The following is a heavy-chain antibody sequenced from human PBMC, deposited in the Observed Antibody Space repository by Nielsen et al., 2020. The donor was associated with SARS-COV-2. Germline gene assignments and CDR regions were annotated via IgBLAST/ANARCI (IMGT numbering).Heavy chain of an antibody. CDR3: ARALRSRGWFDP. J-gene: IGHJ5*02. D-gene: IGHD1-26*01. CDR2: ISAYNGNT. Sequence: ASVKVSCKASGYTFTSYGISWMRQAPGQGLEWMGWISAYNGNTNYAQKLQGRVTMTTDTSTSTAYMELRGLRSDDTAVYYCARALRSRGWFDPWGQGTLVTVSS. V-gene: IGHV1-18*01. CDR1: GYTFTSYG.